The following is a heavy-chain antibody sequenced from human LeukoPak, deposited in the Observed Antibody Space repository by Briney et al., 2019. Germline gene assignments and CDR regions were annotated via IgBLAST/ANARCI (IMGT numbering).Heavy chain of an antibody. CDR3: AREGLLGSSGWYGGLRYYFDY. V-gene: IGHV3-7*01. Sequence: GGSLRLSCAASGFTFGSYWMSWVRQAPGKGLEWVANIKQDGSEKYYVDSVKGRFTISRDNAKNSLYLQMNSLRAEDTAVYYCAREGLLGSSGWYGGLRYYFDYWGQGTLVTVSS. CDR2: IKQDGSEK. D-gene: IGHD6-19*01. CDR1: GFTFGSYW. J-gene: IGHJ4*02.